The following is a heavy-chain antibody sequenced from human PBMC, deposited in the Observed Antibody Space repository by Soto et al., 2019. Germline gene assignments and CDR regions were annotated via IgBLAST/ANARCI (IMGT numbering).Heavy chain of an antibody. CDR3: PTDAYRWLFPH. D-gene: IGHD3-16*01. CDR2: IKSKTDGGTT. V-gene: IGHV3-15*01. J-gene: IGHJ4*02. CDR1: GFTFSNAW. Sequence: PGGSLRLSCAASGFTFSNAWMSWVRQAPGKGLEWVGRIKSKTDGGTTDYAAPVKGRFTISRDDSKNTLYLQMNSLKTEDTAVYYCPTDAYRWLFPHWGQGTLVTVSS.